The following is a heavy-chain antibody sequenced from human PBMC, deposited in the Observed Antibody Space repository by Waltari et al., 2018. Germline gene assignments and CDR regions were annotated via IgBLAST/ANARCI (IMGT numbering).Heavy chain of an antibody. V-gene: IGHV3-30*18. D-gene: IGHD1-26*01. Sequence: QVQLVESGGGVVQPGRSLRLSCAASGFTFSSYGMHWVRQAPGKGLEWVVVISYDGSNKYYADSVKGRFTISRDNSKNTLYLQMNSLRAEDTAVYYCAKDSGLRDWYFDLWGRGTLVTVSS. CDR3: AKDSGLRDWYFDL. CDR1: GFTFSSYG. CDR2: ISYDGSNK. J-gene: IGHJ2*01.